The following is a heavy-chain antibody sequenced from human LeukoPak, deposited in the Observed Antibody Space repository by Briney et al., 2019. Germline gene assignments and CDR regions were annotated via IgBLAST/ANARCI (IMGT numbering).Heavy chain of an antibody. V-gene: IGHV3-48*03. CDR2: IISSGGTM. D-gene: IGHD2-21*02. CDR3: AIIPHPDCAGAQ. CDR1: GFTASSFE. J-gene: IGHJ4*02. Sequence: GGSLRLSCEASGFTASSFEINWVRQAPGKGLEWVSYIISSGGTMDYADSVKGRFTVSRDNGKKLVHLQLNSLRAEDTAVYFCAIIPHPDCAGAQWGKGTLVIVSS.